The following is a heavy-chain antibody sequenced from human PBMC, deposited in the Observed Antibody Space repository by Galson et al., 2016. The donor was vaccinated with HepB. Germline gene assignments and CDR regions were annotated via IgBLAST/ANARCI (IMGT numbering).Heavy chain of an antibody. Sequence: SLRLSCAASGVTFSTYSMNWVRQAPGKGLEWVSYISHSSATIHYAASVKGRFTISRDNAKNSLYLQMNSLRDDDTAVYYCTNDRGSYYYGSGALRDWGQGTLVTVSS. D-gene: IGHD3-10*01. CDR3: TNDRGSYYYGSGALRD. CDR2: ISHSSATI. V-gene: IGHV3-48*02. CDR1: GVTFSTYS. J-gene: IGHJ4*02.